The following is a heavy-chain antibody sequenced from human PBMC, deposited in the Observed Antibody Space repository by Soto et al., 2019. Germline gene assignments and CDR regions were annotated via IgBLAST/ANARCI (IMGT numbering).Heavy chain of an antibody. CDR1: GFTFSSYA. D-gene: IGHD3-9*01. V-gene: IGHV3-23*01. Sequence: EVQLLESGGGLVQPGGSLRLSCAASGFTFSSYAMSWVRQAPGKGLEWVSAISGSGGSTYYADSVKGRFTISRDNSKNTLYLQMNSLRAEDTAVYYCAKSHLVEFDWLLFEFRDCFDYWGHGTLVTVSS. CDR3: AKSHLVEFDWLLFEFRDCFDY. J-gene: IGHJ4*01. CDR2: ISGSGGST.